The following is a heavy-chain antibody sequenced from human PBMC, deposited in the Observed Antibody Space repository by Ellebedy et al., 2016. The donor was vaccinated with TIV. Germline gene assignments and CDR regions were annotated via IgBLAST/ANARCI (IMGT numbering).Heavy chain of an antibody. Sequence: SETLSLTXTVSGGSISSYYWSWIRQPPGKGLEWIGYIYYSGSTNYNPSLKSRVTISVDTSKNQFSLKLSSVTAADTAVYYCASATVTLYDAFDIWGQGTMVTVSS. J-gene: IGHJ3*02. V-gene: IGHV4-59*08. D-gene: IGHD4-17*01. CDR2: IYYSGST. CDR1: GGSISSYY. CDR3: ASATVTLYDAFDI.